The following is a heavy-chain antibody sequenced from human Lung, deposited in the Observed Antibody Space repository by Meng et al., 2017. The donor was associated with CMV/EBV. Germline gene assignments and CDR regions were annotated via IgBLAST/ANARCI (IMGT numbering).Heavy chain of an antibody. CDR2: MNPNSGNT. V-gene: IGHV1-8*03. J-gene: IGHJ6*02. Sequence: ASVKVSCKASGYTFTSYDINWVRQATGQGLEWMGWMNPNSGNTGYAQKFQGRVTITRNTSISTAYMELSSLRSEDTAVYYCARGLVSSGWSKYYYSGMDVWGQGTAVTVSS. D-gene: IGHD6-19*01. CDR1: GYTFTSYD. CDR3: ARGLVSSGWSKYYYSGMDV.